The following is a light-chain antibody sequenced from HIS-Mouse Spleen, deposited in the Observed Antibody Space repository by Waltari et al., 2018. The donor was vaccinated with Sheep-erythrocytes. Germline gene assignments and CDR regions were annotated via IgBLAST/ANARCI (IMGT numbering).Light chain of an antibody. J-gene: IGLJ2*01. Sequence: SYELTQPPSVSVSPGQTASITCSGDKLGDKYACWYQQKPGHSPVLVIYQDSKRPSGIPERFSGSNSGSPATLTISGTQAMDEADYYCQAWDSSTAVFSGGTKLTVL. V-gene: IGLV3-1*01. CDR2: QDS. CDR1: KLGDKY. CDR3: QAWDSSTAV.